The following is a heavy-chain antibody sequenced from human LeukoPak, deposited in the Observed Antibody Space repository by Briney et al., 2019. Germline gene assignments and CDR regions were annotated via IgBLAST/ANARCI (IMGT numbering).Heavy chain of an antibody. V-gene: IGHV1-46*01. CDR3: ARATTKSNWFDP. D-gene: IGHD5-12*01. CDR2: INPSGGST. CDR1: GYTFTSYY. Sequence: ASVKVSCKASGYTFTSYYMHWVRQAPGQGLEWMGIINPSGGSTSYAQKFQGRVTMTRDMPTSTVYMELSSLRSEDTAVYYCARATTKSNWFDPWGQGTLVTVSS. J-gene: IGHJ5*02.